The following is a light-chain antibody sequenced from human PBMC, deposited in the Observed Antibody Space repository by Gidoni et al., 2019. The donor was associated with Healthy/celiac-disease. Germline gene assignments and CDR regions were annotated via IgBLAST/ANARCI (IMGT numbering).Light chain of an antibody. V-gene: IGLV2-14*01. CDR1: SSDVGGYNY. J-gene: IGLJ3*02. CDR2: DVS. CDR3: SSYTSSSNWV. Sequence: HSALTQPASVSGSPGQSITISCTGTSSDVGGYNYVSWYQQHSGKAPKLMIFDVSNRPSGVSNRFSGSKSGNTASLTISGLQAEDEADYYCSSYTSSSNWVFGGGTKLTVL.